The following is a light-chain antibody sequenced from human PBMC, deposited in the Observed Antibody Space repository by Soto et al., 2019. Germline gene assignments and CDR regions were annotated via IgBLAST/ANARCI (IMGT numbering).Light chain of an antibody. CDR2: DAS. Sequence: DIQMTQSPSSLSASVGDRVTITCQASQDISNFLNWYQQKPGKAPKLLIYDASNLETGVPSRFSGGGSGTHFTFTISSLQPEDFATYYCQQYDNLPMYTFGQGTKLEIK. J-gene: IGKJ2*01. CDR3: QQYDNLPMYT. V-gene: IGKV1-33*01. CDR1: QDISNF.